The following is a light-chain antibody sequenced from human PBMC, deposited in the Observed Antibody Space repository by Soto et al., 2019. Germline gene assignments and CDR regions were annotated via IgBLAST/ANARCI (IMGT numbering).Light chain of an antibody. CDR3: AAWDDSRNGVI. V-gene: IGLV1-44*01. CDR2: SNN. J-gene: IGLJ2*01. CDR1: SSNIGSNT. Sequence: QSVLTQPPSASGTPGQRVTISCSGSSSNIGSNTVNWYQQLPGTAPKLLMYSNNQRPSGVPDRFSGSKSGNSASLAISGLQSEDAADYYCAAWDDSRNGVIFGGGTKLTVL.